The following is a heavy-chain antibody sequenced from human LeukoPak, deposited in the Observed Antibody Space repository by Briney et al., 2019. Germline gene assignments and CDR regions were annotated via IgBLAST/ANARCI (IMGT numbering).Heavy chain of an antibody. D-gene: IGHD3-3*01. CDR3: ARAFRGIFGVFEAFDI. CDR1: GYSISSGYY. J-gene: IGHJ3*02. CDR2: IYHSGRT. Sequence: SETLSLTCTVSGYSISSGYYWGWTRQPPGKGLEWIGIIYHSGRTAYNPSLKSRVTISEDTSKNQFSLKLSSVAAADTAVYYCARAFRGIFGVFEAFDIWGQGTMVTVSS. V-gene: IGHV4-38-2*02.